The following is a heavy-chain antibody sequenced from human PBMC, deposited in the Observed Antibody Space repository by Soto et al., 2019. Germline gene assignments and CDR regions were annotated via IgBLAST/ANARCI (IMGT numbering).Heavy chain of an antibody. CDR3: ARAADYCTNGVCYSYFDY. Sequence: ASETLSLTCAVSGGSISSGGYSWSWIRQPPGKGLEWIGYIYHSGSTYYNPSLKSRVTISVDRSKNQFSLKLSSVTAADTAVYYCARAADYCTNGVCYSYFDYWGQGTLVTVSS. J-gene: IGHJ4*02. CDR1: GGSISSGGYS. CDR2: IYHSGST. V-gene: IGHV4-30-2*01. D-gene: IGHD2-8*01.